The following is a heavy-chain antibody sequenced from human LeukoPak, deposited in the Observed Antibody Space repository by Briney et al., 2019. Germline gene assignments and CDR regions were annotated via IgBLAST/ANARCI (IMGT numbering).Heavy chain of an antibody. J-gene: IGHJ3*02. CDR1: GFSLSTSGVG. V-gene: IGHV2-5*02. Sequence: SGPTLVNPTQTLTLTCTFSGFSLSTSGVGVGWIRQPPGKALEWLALIYWDDDKRYSPSLKSRLTITKDTSKNQVVLTMTNMDPVDTATYYCAHRPLPLGYYDILTGDDAFDIWGQGTMVTVSS. CDR2: IYWDDDK. D-gene: IGHD3-9*01. CDR3: AHRPLPLGYYDILTGDDAFDI.